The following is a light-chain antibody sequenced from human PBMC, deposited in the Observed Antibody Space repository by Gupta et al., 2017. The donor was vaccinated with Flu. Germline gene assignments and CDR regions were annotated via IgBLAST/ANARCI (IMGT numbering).Light chain of an antibody. V-gene: IGLV1-40*01. CDR2: GKN. CDR1: SSNIGAGYD. Sequence: TISCSVSSSNIGAGYDVHWYHQQPGTAPKLLIYGKNNRPSGVPDRFSGSKSGTSAALAITGLQAEDDADYYCQSEENSRSGVVFGGGTKLTVL. J-gene: IGLJ2*01. CDR3: QSEENSRSGVV.